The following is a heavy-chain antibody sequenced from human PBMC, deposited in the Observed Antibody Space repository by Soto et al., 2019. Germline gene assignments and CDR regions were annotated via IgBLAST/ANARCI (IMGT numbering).Heavy chain of an antibody. J-gene: IGHJ4*02. V-gene: IGHV3-15*01. CDR3: TTYGQWLDFHY. CDR1: GFTLSNAW. CDR2: IKSKTDGGTT. Sequence: EVQLVESGGGLVQPGGSLRLSCAASGFTLSNAWMSWVRQAPGKGLECVGRIKSKTDGGTTDYAAPVKGRFTISRDNGKSTLNLQMNSLKTEEPAVYYGTTYGQWLDFHYWCEGTLVTVS. D-gene: IGHD4-17*01.